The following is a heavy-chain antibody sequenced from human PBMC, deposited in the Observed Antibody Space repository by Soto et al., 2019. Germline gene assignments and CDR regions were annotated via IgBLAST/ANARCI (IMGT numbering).Heavy chain of an antibody. J-gene: IGHJ6*02. Sequence: GASGKVSCKASGYTFTSYDINWVRQATGQGLEWMGWMNPNSGNTGYAQKFQGRVTMTRNTSISTAYMELSSLRSEDTAVYYCARVSVSTYYYYYGMDVWGQGTTVTVSS. CDR2: MNPNSGNT. CDR3: ARVSVSTYYYYYGMDV. CDR1: GYTFTSYD. V-gene: IGHV1-8*01. D-gene: IGHD2-2*01.